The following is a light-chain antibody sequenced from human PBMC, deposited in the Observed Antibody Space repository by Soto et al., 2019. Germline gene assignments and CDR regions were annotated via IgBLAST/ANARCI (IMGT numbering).Light chain of an antibody. V-gene: IGKV3D-15*01. Sequence: EMVVTQSPATLSVSPGERATLSCRASQSVSSYLAWYQQKPGQAPRLLIYDASNRATGIPARFSGSGSGTEFALTISSLQSEDFAIYYCQQYSDWPPITFGQGTRLEIK. CDR3: QQYSDWPPIT. J-gene: IGKJ5*01. CDR2: DAS. CDR1: QSVSSY.